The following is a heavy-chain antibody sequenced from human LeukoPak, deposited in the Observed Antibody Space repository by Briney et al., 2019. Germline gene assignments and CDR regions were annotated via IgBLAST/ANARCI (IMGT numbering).Heavy chain of an antibody. J-gene: IGHJ6*02. CDR1: GFTFSNYG. V-gene: IGHV3-33*01. D-gene: IGHD3-16*01. CDR2: IRYDGSNK. Sequence: GGSLRLSCAASGFTFSNYGIHWVRQAPGKGLEWVALIRYDGSNKYYVDSVKGRVTISRDNSKNTLYLQMSNLRAEDTAVYFCARGGGLDVWGQGATVTVSS. CDR3: ARGGGLDV.